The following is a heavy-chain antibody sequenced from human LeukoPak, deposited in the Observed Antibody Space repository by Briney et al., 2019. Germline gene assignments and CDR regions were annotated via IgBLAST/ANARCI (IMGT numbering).Heavy chain of an antibody. J-gene: IGHJ4*02. CDR3: ARRRSSGWYDY. D-gene: IGHD6-19*01. Sequence: PGGSLRLSCTASGFTFTNYAMSWVRQPPGKGLEWIGSIYYSGSTYYNPSLKSRVTISVDTSKNQFSLKLSSVTAADTAVYYCARRRSSGWYDYWGQGTLVTVSS. CDR1: GFTFTNYA. V-gene: IGHV4-39*01. CDR2: IYYSGST.